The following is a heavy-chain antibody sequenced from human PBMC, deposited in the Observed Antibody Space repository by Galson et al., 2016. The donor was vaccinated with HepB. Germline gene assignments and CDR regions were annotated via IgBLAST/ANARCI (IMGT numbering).Heavy chain of an antibody. Sequence: SVKVSCKASGYTFINYGISWVRQARGQRLEWMGWISVDIGNTNYSQKLQDRVTMTTDTSTSTAYMELRSLRSDDTAVYYCARESLYCSGGNCYSPLGNYWGQGTLVTVSS. CDR2: ISVDIGNT. J-gene: IGHJ4*02. CDR3: ARESLYCSGGNCYSPLGNY. D-gene: IGHD2-15*01. CDR1: GYTFINYG. V-gene: IGHV1-18*04.